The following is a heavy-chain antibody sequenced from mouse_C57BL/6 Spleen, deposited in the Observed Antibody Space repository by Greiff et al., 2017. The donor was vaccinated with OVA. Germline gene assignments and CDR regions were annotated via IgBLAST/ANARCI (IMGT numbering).Heavy chain of an antibody. D-gene: IGHD2-4*01. Sequence: EVKLQESGGGLVQPGGSMKLSCVASGFTFSNYWMNWVRQSPETGLEWVAQIRLKSDNYATPYAESVKGRFTISRDDSKSSVYLQRNNLRAEDTGIYYCTGGIYYDSYWYFDVWGTGTTGTVAS. V-gene: IGHV6-3*01. CDR2: IRLKSDNYAT. CDR1: GFTFSNYW. CDR3: TGGIYYDSYWYFDV. J-gene: IGHJ1*03.